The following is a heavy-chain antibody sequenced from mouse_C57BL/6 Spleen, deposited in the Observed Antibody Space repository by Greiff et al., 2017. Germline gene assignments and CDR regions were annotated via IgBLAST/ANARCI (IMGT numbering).Heavy chain of an antibody. CDR2: IDPNSGGT. V-gene: IGHV1-72*01. Sequence: QVQLKQPGAELVKPGASVKLSCKASGYTFTSYWMHWVKQRPGRGLEWIGRIDPNSGGTKYNEKFKSKATLTVDKPSSTAYMQLSSLTSEDSAVYDCARSGGYYASRRDYFDYWGQSTTLTVSS. D-gene: IGHD1-1*01. J-gene: IGHJ2*01. CDR1: GYTFTSYW. CDR3: ARSGGYYASRRDYFDY.